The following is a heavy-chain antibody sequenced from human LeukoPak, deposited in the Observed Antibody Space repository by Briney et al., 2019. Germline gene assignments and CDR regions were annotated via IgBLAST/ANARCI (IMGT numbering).Heavy chain of an antibody. CDR2: ISSSGSTI. V-gene: IGHV3-48*03. J-gene: IGHJ4*02. CDR3: ARRWGYYFDY. Sequence: GGSLRLSCAASGFTFSSYEMNWVRQAPGKGLEWVSYISSSGSTIYYADFVKGRFTISRDNAKNSLYLQMNSLRAEDTAVYYCARRWGYYFDYWGQGTLVTVSS. CDR1: GFTFSSYE. D-gene: IGHD3-16*01.